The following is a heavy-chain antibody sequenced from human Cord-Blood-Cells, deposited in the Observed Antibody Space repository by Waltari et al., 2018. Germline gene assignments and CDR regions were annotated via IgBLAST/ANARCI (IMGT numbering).Heavy chain of an antibody. Sequence: QVQLQQWGAGLLKPSETLSLTCAVYGGSFSGYYWSWIRPPPGTGLEWIGEINHSGSTNYNPSLKSRVTISVDTSKNQFSLKLSSVTAADTAVYYCARGLERYCSGGSCYYFDYWGQGTLVTVSS. CDR3: ARGLERYCSGGSCYYFDY. CDR2: INHSGST. D-gene: IGHD2-15*01. CDR1: GGSFSGYY. J-gene: IGHJ4*02. V-gene: IGHV4-34*01.